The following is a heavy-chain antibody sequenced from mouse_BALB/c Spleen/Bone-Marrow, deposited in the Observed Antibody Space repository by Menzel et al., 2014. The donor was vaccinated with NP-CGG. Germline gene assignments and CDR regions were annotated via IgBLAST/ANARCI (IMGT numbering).Heavy chain of an antibody. V-gene: IGHV1S81*02. CDR2: INPTNGRS. J-gene: IGHJ4*01. D-gene: IGHD1-1*01. CDR1: GYTFTNYW. Sequence: QVQLQQSGAELVKPGASVKLSCEASGYTFTNYWMHWVNQRPGQGLEWIGEINPTNGRSNYNEKFKSKATLTVDKSSSTAYMQLTSLTSEDSAVYYCARRGDYYGAMDYWGQGTSVTASS. CDR3: ARRGDYYGAMDY.